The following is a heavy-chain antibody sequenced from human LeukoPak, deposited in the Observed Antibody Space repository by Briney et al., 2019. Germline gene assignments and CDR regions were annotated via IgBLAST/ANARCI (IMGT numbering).Heavy chain of an antibody. CDR3: ARDRLRVVRLPPSRDNWFDP. J-gene: IGHJ5*02. V-gene: IGHV3-7*01. Sequence: GGSLRLSCAASGFTFSSYWMGWVRQAPGKGLEWVANIKQDGSEKYYVDSVKGRFTISRDNAKNSLYLQMNSLRAEDTAVYYCARDRLRVVRLPPSRDNWFDPWGQGTLVTVSS. D-gene: IGHD4-23*01. CDR2: IKQDGSEK. CDR1: GFTFSSYW.